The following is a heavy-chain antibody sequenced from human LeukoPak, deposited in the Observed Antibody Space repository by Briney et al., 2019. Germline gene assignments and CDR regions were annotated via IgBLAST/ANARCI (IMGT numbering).Heavy chain of an antibody. Sequence: TFXXXWMSWVRQAPGKGLEWVANIKEDGSEKYYVDSVKGRFTISRDNAKKSLYLQMNRLRAEDTAVYYCAREQSLVGDAFDIWGQGTMVTVSS. CDR1: TFXXXW. D-gene: IGHD6-19*01. CDR2: IKEDGSEK. CDR3: AREQSLVGDAFDI. V-gene: IGHV3-7*01. J-gene: IGHJ3*02.